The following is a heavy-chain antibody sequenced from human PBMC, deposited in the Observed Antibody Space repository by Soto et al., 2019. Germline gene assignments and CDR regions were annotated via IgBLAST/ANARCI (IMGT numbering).Heavy chain of an antibody. V-gene: IGHV3-9*01. CDR1: GFTFDDYA. CDR2: ISWNSGSI. CDR3: AKDIIPGPGYCSGGSCYPTSWFDP. D-gene: IGHD2-15*01. Sequence: GGSLRLSCAASGFTFDDYAMHWVRQAPGKGLEWVSGISWNSGSIGYADSVKGRFTISRDNAKNSLYLQMNSLRAEDTALYYCAKDIIPGPGYCSGGSCYPTSWFDPWGQGTLVTVSS. J-gene: IGHJ5*02.